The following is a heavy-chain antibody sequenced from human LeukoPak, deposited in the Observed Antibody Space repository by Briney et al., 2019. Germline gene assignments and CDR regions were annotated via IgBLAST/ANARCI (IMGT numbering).Heavy chain of an antibody. CDR3: ARLTGYQQPTGGYYYYMDV. D-gene: IGHD6-13*01. J-gene: IGHJ6*03. Sequence: SKTLSLTCTVSGGSISNYYWSWIRQPPGKGLEWIGYIYASGGTNYNPSLKSRVTISVDTSKNQFSLRLSSVTAADTAMYYCARLTGYQQPTGGYYYYMDVWGKGTTVTVSS. CDR1: GGSISNYY. CDR2: IYASGGT. V-gene: IGHV4-4*09.